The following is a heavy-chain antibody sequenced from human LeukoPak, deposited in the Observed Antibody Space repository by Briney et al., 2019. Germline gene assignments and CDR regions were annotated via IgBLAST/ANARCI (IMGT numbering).Heavy chain of an antibody. D-gene: IGHD4-17*01. V-gene: IGHV1-24*01. CDR3: ATEIVGYGDVHYFDS. Sequence: ASVKVSCEVSGYTLTEISMHWVRQAPGQGLEWMGGFNPEDAETIYARSFQGRLTVTEDTSTDTAYMELSSLRSEDTAMYYCATEIVGYGDVHYFDSWGQGTLVTVSS. J-gene: IGHJ4*02. CDR2: FNPEDAET. CDR1: GYTLTEIS.